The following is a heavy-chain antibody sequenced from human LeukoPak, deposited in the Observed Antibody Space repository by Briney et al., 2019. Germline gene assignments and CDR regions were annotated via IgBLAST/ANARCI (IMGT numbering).Heavy chain of an antibody. Sequence: PSETLSLTCTVSGGSISSYYWSWIRQPPGKGLEWIGYIYHSGSTNYNPSLKSRVTISVDTSKNQFSLNLSSVTAADTAVYYCARRAYSSGCYWFDPWGQGILVTVPS. D-gene: IGHD6-19*01. CDR2: IYHSGST. CDR3: ARRAYSSGCYWFDP. V-gene: IGHV4-59*08. CDR1: GGSISSYY. J-gene: IGHJ5*02.